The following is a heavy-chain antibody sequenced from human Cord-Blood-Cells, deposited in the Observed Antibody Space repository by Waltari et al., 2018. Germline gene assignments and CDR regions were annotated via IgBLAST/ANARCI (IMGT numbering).Heavy chain of an antibody. J-gene: IGHJ3*02. V-gene: IGHV3-53*04. CDR1: GFTVSINN. CDR2: IYSGGST. D-gene: IGHD5-18*01. Sequence: EVQLVESGGGLVQPGGSLRLSCAASGFTVSINNMRWVRQVPGKGLWWFSVIYSGGSTYYADSVKGRFTISRHNSKNTLYLQMNSLRAEDTAVYYCARDYSYGDAFDIWGQGTMVTVSS. CDR3: ARDYSYGDAFDI.